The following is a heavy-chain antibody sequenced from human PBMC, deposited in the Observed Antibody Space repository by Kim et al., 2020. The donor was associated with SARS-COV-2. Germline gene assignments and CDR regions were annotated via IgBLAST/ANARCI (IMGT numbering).Heavy chain of an antibody. V-gene: IGHV4-39*07. CDR3: ARDRGAQLWSILFDY. Sequence: PSLKSRVTISGDPSKDQFSLKLSSVTAADTAVYYCARDRGAQLWSILFDYWGQGTLVTVSS. J-gene: IGHJ4*02. D-gene: IGHD5-18*01.